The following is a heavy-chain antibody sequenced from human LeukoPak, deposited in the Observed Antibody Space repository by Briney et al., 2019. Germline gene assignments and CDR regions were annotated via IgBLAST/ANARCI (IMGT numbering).Heavy chain of an antibody. V-gene: IGHV3-30*03. CDR1: GFTVSNNC. CDR2: ISYDGSNK. D-gene: IGHD3-22*01. Sequence: GGSLRLSCAASGFTVSNNCMNWVRQAPGKGLEWVAVISYDGSNKYYADSVKGRFTISRDNSKNTLYLQMNSLRAEDTAVYYCARPSITMIVVVTSDAFDIWGQGTMVTVSS. CDR3: ARPSITMIVVVTSDAFDI. J-gene: IGHJ3*02.